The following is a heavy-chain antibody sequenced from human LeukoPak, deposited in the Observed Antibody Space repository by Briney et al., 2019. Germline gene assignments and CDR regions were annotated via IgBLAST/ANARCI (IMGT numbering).Heavy chain of an antibody. Sequence: SETLSLTCAVYGGSFSGYYWSWIRQPPGKGLEWIGEINHSGSTNYSPSLKSRVTISVDTSKNQFSLKLSSVTAADTAVYYCVRSSVEVTQNAFDIWGQGTLVSVSS. CDR1: GGSFSGYY. CDR3: VRSSVEVTQNAFDI. V-gene: IGHV4-34*01. D-gene: IGHD5-18*01. CDR2: INHSGST. J-gene: IGHJ3*02.